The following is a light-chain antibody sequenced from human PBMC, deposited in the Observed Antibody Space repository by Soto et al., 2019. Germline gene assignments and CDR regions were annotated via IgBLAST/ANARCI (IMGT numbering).Light chain of an antibody. V-gene: IGLV1-44*01. CDR2: YDN. Sequence: QSVLTQPPSASGTPGQRVTISCSGSNSNIGSNTVNWYQQLPGTAPKLLIYYDNLRPSGVPDRISGSKSGTSASLAISGLQAEDEADYYCSSYTSSSTLGGGYVFGTGTKVTVL. CDR1: NSNIGSNT. J-gene: IGLJ1*01. CDR3: SSYTSSSTLGGGYV.